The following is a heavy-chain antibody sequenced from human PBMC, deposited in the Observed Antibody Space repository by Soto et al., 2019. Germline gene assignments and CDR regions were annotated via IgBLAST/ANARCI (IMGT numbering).Heavy chain of an antibody. Sequence: EVQLVESGGGLVQPGGSLRLSCEAFGFAFGAYTMNWVRQAPGKGLEWISYISSSSGDVHYADSVKGRFTISRDNARNALYLQMNSLRDEDTAVYYCARDLTGTVVTYWGQGTLVTVSS. V-gene: IGHV3-48*02. CDR2: ISSSSGDV. D-gene: IGHD1-7*01. CDR1: GFAFGAYT. CDR3: ARDLTGTVVTY. J-gene: IGHJ4*02.